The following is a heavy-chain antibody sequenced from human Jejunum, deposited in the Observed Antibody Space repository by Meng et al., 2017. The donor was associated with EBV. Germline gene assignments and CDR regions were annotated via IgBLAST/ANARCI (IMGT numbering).Heavy chain of an antibody. CDR1: GFTLTNSH. D-gene: IGHD3-16*01. CDR3: TDVGGDMI. Sequence: VQLVGSGGGLVKPGESLRLSFAASGFTLTNSHMTWVRQAPGKGLEWVGRIKRTTDGGTTDYAAPVKGRFTISRDDSKNTLYLQMNSLKTEDTAVYYCTDVGGDMIWGQGILVAVSS. J-gene: IGHJ4*02. V-gene: IGHV3-15*01. CDR2: IKRTTDGGTT.